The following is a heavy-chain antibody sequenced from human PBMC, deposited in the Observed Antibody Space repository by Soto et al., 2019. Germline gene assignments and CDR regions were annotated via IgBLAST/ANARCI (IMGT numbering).Heavy chain of an antibody. CDR1: GFTSSSYW. J-gene: IGHJ4*02. CDR2: INTDGSST. Sequence: EVQLVESGGGLVQPGGSLRLSCAASGFTSSSYWMHWVRQAPGKGLVWVSRINTDGSSTIYADSVKGRFTISRDNAKDTLYLQMNRLRAEDTAVYYCARYTPMVLWGQGTLVTVSS. D-gene: IGHD5-18*01. V-gene: IGHV3-74*01. CDR3: ARYTPMVL.